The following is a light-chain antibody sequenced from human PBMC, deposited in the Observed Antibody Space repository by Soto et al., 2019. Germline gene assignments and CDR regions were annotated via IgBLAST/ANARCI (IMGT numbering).Light chain of an antibody. Sequence: DIQMTQSPPSLPASVGDRVTITCRASQDIRNFVAWYQQKPGKAPKLLIYAASTLQSGVPSRFSGSGSGTDFTLTINSLQPEDVATYSCQKYSSVPVFGPGTKVEIK. CDR3: QKYSSVPV. J-gene: IGKJ3*01. CDR2: AAS. CDR1: QDIRNF. V-gene: IGKV1-27*01.